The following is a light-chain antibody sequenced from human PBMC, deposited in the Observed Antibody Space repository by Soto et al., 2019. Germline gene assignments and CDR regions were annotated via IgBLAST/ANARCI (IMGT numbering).Light chain of an antibody. CDR3: QRYNNWPLT. Sequence: EIVMTQSPATLSVSPGERATLSCRASQGIGDTLAWYQQKPGQTPRLLIYDTSTRATGVPARFSGSRSGAEFTLIINSLQSEDFGVYYCQRYNNWPLTFGGGTKVEVK. CDR1: QGIGDT. J-gene: IGKJ4*01. CDR2: DTS. V-gene: IGKV3-15*01.